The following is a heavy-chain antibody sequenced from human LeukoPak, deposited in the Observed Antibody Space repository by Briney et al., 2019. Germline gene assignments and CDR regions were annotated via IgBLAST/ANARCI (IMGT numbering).Heavy chain of an antibody. CDR1: GFTFSRYS. CDR2: ISSSSGCI. Sequence: GGSLRLSCEASGFTFSRYSMNWVRQAPGKGPEWVSSISSSSGCIHYADSVKGRFTISRDNAKNTLYLQMNSLRAEDTAVYYCARVGAVAGLNHWGQGTLVTVSS. V-gene: IGHV3-21*01. D-gene: IGHD6-19*01. J-gene: IGHJ1*01. CDR3: ARVGAVAGLNH.